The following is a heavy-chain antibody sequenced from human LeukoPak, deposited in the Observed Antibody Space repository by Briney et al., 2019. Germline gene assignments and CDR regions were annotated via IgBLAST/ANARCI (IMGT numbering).Heavy chain of an antibody. V-gene: IGHV4-59*08. D-gene: IGHD3-10*01. CDR1: GGSISSYY. CDR3: ARSTPLWFGELLPGAFDI. J-gene: IGHJ3*02. CDR2: IYYSGST. Sequence: SETLSLTCTVSGGSISSYYWSWIRQPPGKGLEWIGYIYYSGSTNYNPSLKSRVTISVDTSKNQFSLKLSSVTAADTAVYYCARSTPLWFGELLPGAFDIWGRGTMVTVSS.